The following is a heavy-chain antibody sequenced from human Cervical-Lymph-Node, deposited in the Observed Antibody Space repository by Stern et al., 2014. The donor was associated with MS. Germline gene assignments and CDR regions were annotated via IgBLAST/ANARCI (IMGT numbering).Heavy chain of an antibody. Sequence: QVQLVESGGGVVQPGRSLRLSCAASGFTFSNYAFYWVRQAPGKGLEWVTVISYDGNHKSYADSVKGRFTISRDNSRNTVFLQMNSLRPEDTALYYCARHRAVAGTPHFDYWGQGTLVTVSS. CDR2: ISYDGNHK. J-gene: IGHJ4*02. CDR1: GFTFSNYA. D-gene: IGHD6-13*01. CDR3: ARHRAVAGTPHFDY. V-gene: IGHV3-30-3*01.